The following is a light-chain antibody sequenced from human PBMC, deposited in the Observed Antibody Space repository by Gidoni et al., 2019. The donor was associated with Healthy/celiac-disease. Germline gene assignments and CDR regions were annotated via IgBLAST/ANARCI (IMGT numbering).Light chain of an antibody. CDR3: QQYNSYSPT. CDR2: KAY. Sequence: DIQMSQSPSTLSASVGDRVTITCRASQSISSWMALYQQKPGKAPKLLSYKAYSLESGVPSRVSGSGSGTEFTLTISSLQPDDFATYYCQQYNSYSPTFGQGTKVEIK. V-gene: IGKV1-5*03. J-gene: IGKJ1*01. CDR1: QSISSW.